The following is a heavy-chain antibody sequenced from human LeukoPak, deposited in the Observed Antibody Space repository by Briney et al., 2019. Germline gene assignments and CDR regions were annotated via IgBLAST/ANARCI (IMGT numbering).Heavy chain of an antibody. D-gene: IGHD6-13*01. CDR2: ISSSSSYT. V-gene: IGHV3-11*03. J-gene: IGHJ4*02. CDR3: ARTNSSSWYQDFDY. CDR1: GFTFSDYY. Sequence: PGGSLRLSCAASGFTFSDYYMSWIRQAPGKGLEWVSYISSSSSYTNYADSVKGRFTISRDNAKNPLYLQMNSLRAEDTAVYYCARTNSSSWYQDFDYWGQGTLVTVSS.